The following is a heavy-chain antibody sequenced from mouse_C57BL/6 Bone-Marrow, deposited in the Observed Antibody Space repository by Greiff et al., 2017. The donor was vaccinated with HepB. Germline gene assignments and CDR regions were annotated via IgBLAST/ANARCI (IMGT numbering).Heavy chain of an antibody. V-gene: IGHV1-82*01. D-gene: IGHD1-1*01. CDR1: GYAFSSSW. CDR3: ARGGAYYYGSSPLAY. J-gene: IGHJ3*01. CDR2: IYPGDGDT. Sequence: VQLQESGPELVKPGASVKISCTASGYAFSSSWMNWVKQRPGKGLEWIGRIYPGDGDTNYNGKFKGKATLTADKSYSTAYMQLSSLTSEDSAVYFCARGGAYYYGSSPLAYWGQGTLVTVSA.